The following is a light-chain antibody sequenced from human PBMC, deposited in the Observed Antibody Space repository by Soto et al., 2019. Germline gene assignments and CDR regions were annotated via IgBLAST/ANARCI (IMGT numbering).Light chain of an antibody. CDR1: SSDVGGYNS. Sequence: QSALTQVASVSGSPGQSITISCTGTSSDVGGYNSVSWYQRHPGKAPKLMIYDVNNRLSGVSYRFSGSKSGNTASLTISGLQAEDEADYYCSSYSSDSTVVFGGGTKVTVL. CDR2: DVN. J-gene: IGLJ2*01. CDR3: SSYSSDSTVV. V-gene: IGLV2-14*03.